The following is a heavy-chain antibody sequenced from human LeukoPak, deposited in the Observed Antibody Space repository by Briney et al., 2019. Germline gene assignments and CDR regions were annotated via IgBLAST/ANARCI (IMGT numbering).Heavy chain of an antibody. CDR2: IYYSGST. Sequence: PSETLSLTCTVSGGSISSHYWSWIRQPPGKGLEWIGYIYYSGSTNYNPSLKSRVTISVDTSKNQFSLKLSSVTAADTAVYYCAREPYDSSGAFDYWGQGTLVTVSS. CDR3: AREPYDSSGAFDY. J-gene: IGHJ4*02. V-gene: IGHV4-59*11. D-gene: IGHD3-22*01. CDR1: GGSISSHY.